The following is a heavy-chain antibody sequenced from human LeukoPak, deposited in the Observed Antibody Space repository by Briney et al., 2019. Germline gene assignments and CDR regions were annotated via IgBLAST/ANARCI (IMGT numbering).Heavy chain of an antibody. V-gene: IGHV4-39*07. CDR1: GGSISSSSYY. CDR2: IYYSGST. J-gene: IGHJ6*03. Sequence: PSETLSLTCTVSGGSISSSSYYWGWIRQPPGKGLEWIGSIYYSGSTYYNPSLKSRVTISVDTSKNQFSLKLSSVTAADTAVYYCATEQDSSGWYGKGNYMDVWGKGTTVTVSS. D-gene: IGHD6-19*01. CDR3: ATEQDSSGWYGKGNYMDV.